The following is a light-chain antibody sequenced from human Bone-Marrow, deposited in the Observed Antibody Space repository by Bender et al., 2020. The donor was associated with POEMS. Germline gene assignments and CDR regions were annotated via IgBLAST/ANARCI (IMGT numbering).Light chain of an antibody. V-gene: IGLV2-14*01. CDR3: SSYTSSSTYVV. J-gene: IGLJ2*01. CDR2: EDT. CDR1: SSDIVTYNY. Sequence: QSALTQPASVSGSPGQSIAISCIGGSSDIVTYNYVSWYQQHPGKAPKLMIFEDTKRPSRVSNRFSGSKSGNTASLTISGLQAEDEADYYCSSYTSSSTYVVFGGGTKLTVL.